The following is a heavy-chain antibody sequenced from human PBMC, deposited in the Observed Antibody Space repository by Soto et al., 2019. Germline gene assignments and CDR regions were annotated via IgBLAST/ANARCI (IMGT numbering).Heavy chain of an antibody. CDR2: KSFDGNNK. J-gene: IGHJ4*02. V-gene: IGHV3-30-3*01. D-gene: IGHD2-2*01. Sequence: QVQLVESGGGVVQPGRSLSLSWAASGFTFSNYALHWVRQAPGRGLEWVALKSFDGNNKYYANSVKGRFTISRDNSKNTLYLQMNSLRAEDTSVYYCGRCTGTSCHLGADFWGQGTLVIVSS. CDR3: GRCTGTSCHLGADF. CDR1: GFTFSNYA.